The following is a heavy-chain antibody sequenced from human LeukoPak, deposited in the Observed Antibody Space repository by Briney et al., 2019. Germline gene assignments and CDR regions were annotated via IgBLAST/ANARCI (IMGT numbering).Heavy chain of an antibody. Sequence: SETLSLTCTVSGGSISSSSYYWGWIRQPPGKGLEWIGYIYYSGSTNYNPSLKSRVTISVDTSKNQFSLKLSSVTAADTAVYYCAREGSGSRFDYWGQGTLVTVSS. CDR1: GGSISSSSYY. D-gene: IGHD1-26*01. CDR3: AREGSGSRFDY. V-gene: IGHV4-61*01. CDR2: IYYSGST. J-gene: IGHJ4*02.